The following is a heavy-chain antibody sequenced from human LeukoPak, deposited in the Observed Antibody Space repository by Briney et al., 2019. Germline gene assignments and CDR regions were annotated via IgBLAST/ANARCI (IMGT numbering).Heavy chain of an antibody. Sequence: SEPLSLTCSVSGGSISNFYWSWIRQPPGRGLEWIGYIYSNGGTSYNPSLKSRVTMSVDTSKNQFSLKLNSVNAADTAVYYCARHVSGIYGSGGDFDYWGQGTLVTVSS. CDR2: IYSNGGT. V-gene: IGHV4-59*08. J-gene: IGHJ4*02. CDR1: GGSISNFY. CDR3: ARHVSGIYGSGGDFDY. D-gene: IGHD3-10*01.